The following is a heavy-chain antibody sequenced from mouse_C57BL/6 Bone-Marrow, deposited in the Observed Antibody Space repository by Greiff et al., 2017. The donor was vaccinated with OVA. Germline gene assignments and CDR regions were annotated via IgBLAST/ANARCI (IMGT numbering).Heavy chain of an antibody. CDR3: ARGLFYYGSSSYWYFDV. CDR1: GYAFSSYW. V-gene: IGHV1-80*01. CDR2: IYPGDGDT. D-gene: IGHD1-1*01. Sequence: VQLQQSGAELVKPGASVKISCKASGYAFSSYWMNWVKQRPGKGLEWIGQIYPGDGDTNYNGKFKGKGTLTADKSSSTAYMQLSSLTSEDSAVYFCARGLFYYGSSSYWYFDVWGTGTTVTVSS. J-gene: IGHJ1*03.